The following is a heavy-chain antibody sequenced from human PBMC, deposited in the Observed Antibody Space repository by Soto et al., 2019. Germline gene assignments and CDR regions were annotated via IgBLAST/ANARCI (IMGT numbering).Heavy chain of an antibody. J-gene: IGHJ6*02. Sequence: QVQLQESGPGLVKPSETLSLTCTVSGGSITNYYCSWFRQPPGKGLEWIGYINYDGYSAYNLSLKRRVTLSMDASKTQFSLMLESVTATATAVYYCARPGFGPLHGLVDVWGPGTTVIVSS. V-gene: IGHV4-59*08. CDR1: GGSITNYY. CDR2: INYDGYS. D-gene: IGHD3-10*01. CDR3: ARPGFGPLHGLVDV.